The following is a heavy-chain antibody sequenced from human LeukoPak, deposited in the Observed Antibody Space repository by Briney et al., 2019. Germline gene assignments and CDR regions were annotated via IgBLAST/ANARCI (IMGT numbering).Heavy chain of an antibody. D-gene: IGHD5-12*01. CDR1: AASISSSSHH. Sequence: SETLSLTRTISAASISSSSHHWGWIRQSPGKGLEWIGSIYYGQAIYYNPSLNSRVTMSVVTSRDQFTLQLNSVTAADTAVYYCVRHDGRGGATMGALDSWGQGSLVTVSS. J-gene: IGHJ4*02. CDR2: IYYGQAI. CDR3: VRHDGRGGATMGALDS. V-gene: IGHV4-39*01.